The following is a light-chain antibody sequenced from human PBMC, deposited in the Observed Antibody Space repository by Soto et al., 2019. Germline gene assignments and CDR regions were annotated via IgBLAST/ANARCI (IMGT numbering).Light chain of an antibody. CDR2: DVS. CDR3: SSHTSSSRYV. V-gene: IGLV2-14*01. J-gene: IGLJ1*01. CDR1: RRDGGGNH. Sequence: ALTQPASVSGSPWQSIPISCTGTRRDGGGNHVSWYQQHPGKAPRLIIYDVSNRPSGISNRFSGSKSDNTASLTISGLQADDEADYYCSSHTSSSRYVFGTGTKVTVL.